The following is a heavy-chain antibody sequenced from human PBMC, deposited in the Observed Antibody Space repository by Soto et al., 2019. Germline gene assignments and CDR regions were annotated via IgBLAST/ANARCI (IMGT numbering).Heavy chain of an antibody. CDR2: ITWNRNVI. Sequence: EVQLVESGGGLVQPGRSLRLSCAASGFTFDDFAMHWVRRVPGKGLEWVSSITWNRNVIGYADSVKGRFTISRDNAKNSLYLQMNRLRPEDTAFYYCTRGGPDAFCGGGRCYFDYWGQGTLVTVSS. CDR3: TRGGPDAFCGGGRCYFDY. J-gene: IGHJ4*02. CDR1: GFTFDDFA. D-gene: IGHD2-15*01. V-gene: IGHV3-9*01.